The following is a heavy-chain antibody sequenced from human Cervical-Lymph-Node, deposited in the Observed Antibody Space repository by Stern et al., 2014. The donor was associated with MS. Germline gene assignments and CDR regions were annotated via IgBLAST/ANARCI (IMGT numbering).Heavy chain of an antibody. CDR2: IIPILDIV. V-gene: IGHV1-69*01. CDR1: GGTFSNYA. CDR3: ARASLTSGYYYSHLAY. Sequence: QVQLVQSGAEVKKPGSSVKGSCKASGGTFSNYATSWVRQVPGQGLEWVGGIIPILDIVHSAQKFQGRVPIAADESTSTAYMEVNSLTREDTAVYYCARASLTSGYYYSHLAYGGQGTLVTVSS. D-gene: IGHD3-22*01. J-gene: IGHJ4*02.